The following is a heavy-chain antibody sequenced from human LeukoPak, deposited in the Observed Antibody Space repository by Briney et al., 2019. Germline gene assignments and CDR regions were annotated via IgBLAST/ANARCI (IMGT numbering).Heavy chain of an antibody. CDR2: IKSKTDGGTT. CDR3: TTVANSSWSHRN. CDR1: DFIFNNAK. V-gene: IGHV3-15*01. D-gene: IGHD6-13*01. Sequence: PGGSLRLCCAASDFIFNNAKMNWVRQAPGKGLEWVGRIKSKTDGGTTDYAAPVKGRFTISRDESKNTLYLQMNSLKTYKTGAYYYTTVANSSWSHRNWGQGTQVTVSS. J-gene: IGHJ4*02.